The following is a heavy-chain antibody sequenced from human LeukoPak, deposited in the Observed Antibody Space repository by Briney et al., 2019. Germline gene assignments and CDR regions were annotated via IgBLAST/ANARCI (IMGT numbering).Heavy chain of an antibody. Sequence: GGSLRLSCAASGFTFSDYYMGWIRQAPGEGLEWVSYISSSSSYTNYADSVKGRFTISRDNSKSTLYLQMNSLRAEDTAVYFCARLGTTVTHFDYWGQGTLVTVSS. D-gene: IGHD4-17*01. CDR2: ISSSSSYT. CDR3: ARLGTTVTHFDY. CDR1: GFTFSDYY. V-gene: IGHV3-11*06. J-gene: IGHJ4*02.